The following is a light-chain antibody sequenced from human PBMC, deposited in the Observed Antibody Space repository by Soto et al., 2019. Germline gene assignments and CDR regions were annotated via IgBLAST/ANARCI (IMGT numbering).Light chain of an antibody. CDR2: KVS. V-gene: IGKV2-30*01. Sequence: DAVMTQSPLCLPVTLGQPASISCRSSQSLVYSDGNTYLNWFQQRPGQSPRRLIYKVSNRDSGVPDRFSGGGSVTDSTLKISSVEAEDVGVYYCMQGTHWPPYTFGRGTKLEIK. CDR3: MQGTHWPPYT. J-gene: IGKJ2*01. CDR1: QSLVYSDGNTY.